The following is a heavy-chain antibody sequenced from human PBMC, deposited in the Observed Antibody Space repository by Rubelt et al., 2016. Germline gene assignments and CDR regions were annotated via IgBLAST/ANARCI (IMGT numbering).Heavy chain of an antibody. J-gene: IGHJ4*02. CDR1: GGSASPHY. Sequence: QVQLQESGPGLVKPSETLSLTCNVSGGSASPHYWSWIRQPPGKGLEWIGNIYYSGSTNYNPSLKSRVTISVDTSKNQFSLKRSCVTAAETAVYYCARGQGRDGYIHWGQGTLVTVSS. D-gene: IGHD5-24*01. CDR2: IYYSGST. CDR3: ARGQGRDGYIH. V-gene: IGHV4-59*02.